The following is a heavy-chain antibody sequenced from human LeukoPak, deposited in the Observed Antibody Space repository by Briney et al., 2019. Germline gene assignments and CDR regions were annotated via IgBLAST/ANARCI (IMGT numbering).Heavy chain of an antibody. V-gene: IGHV3-23*01. CDR3: AKDREYSYVYDAFDI. CDR1: GFTFSIYA. CDR2: MSGSGGST. Sequence: GGSLRLSCAASGFTFSIYAMSWVRQAPGKGLEWASGMSGSGGSTYYADSVKGRFTISRDNSKNTLYLQMNTLRAEDTAVYYCAKDREYSYVYDAFDIWGQGTLVTVSS. J-gene: IGHJ3*02. D-gene: IGHD3-16*01.